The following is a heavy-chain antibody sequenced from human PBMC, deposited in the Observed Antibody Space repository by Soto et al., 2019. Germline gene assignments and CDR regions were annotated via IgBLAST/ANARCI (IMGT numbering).Heavy chain of an antibody. CDR2: IIPIFGTA. V-gene: IGHV1-69*12. J-gene: IGHJ6*02. Sequence: QVQLVQSGAEVKKPGSSVKVSCKASGGTFSSYAISWVRQAPGQGLEWMGGIIPIFGTANYAQKFQGRVTXXAXEXXRTAYMELSSLRSEDTAVYYCARSIGSYYYYGMDVWGQGTTVTVSS. CDR3: ARSIGSYYYYGMDV. D-gene: IGHD3-10*01. CDR1: GGTFSSYA.